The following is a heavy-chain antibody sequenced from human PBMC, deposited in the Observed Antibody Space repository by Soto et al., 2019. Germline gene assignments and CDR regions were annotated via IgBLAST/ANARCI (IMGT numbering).Heavy chain of an antibody. Sequence: PSETLSLTCTVSGGSISSSSYYWGWIRQPPGKGLEWIGSIYYSGSTYYNPSLKSRVTISVDTSKNQFSLKLSSVTAADTAVHYCARHPLGGRFLEWFVPDYYYGMDVWGQGTTVTVS. CDR1: GGSISSSSYY. J-gene: IGHJ6*02. CDR3: ARHPLGGRFLEWFVPDYYYGMDV. V-gene: IGHV4-39*01. CDR2: IYYSGST. D-gene: IGHD3-3*01.